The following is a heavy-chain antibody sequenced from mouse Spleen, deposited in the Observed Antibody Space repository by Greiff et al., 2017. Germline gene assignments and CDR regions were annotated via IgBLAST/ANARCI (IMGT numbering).Heavy chain of an antibody. Sequence: EVMLVESGEGLVKPGGSLKLSCAASGFTFSSYAMSWVRQTPEKRLEWVAYISSGGDYIYYADTVKGRFTISRDNARNTLYLQMSSLKSEDTAMYYGTRAPYYYGSSPDVWGTGTTVTVSS. V-gene: IGHV5-9-1*02. CDR2: ISSGGDYI. D-gene: IGHD1-1*01. CDR3: TRAPYYYGSSPDV. CDR1: GFTFSSYA. J-gene: IGHJ1*03.